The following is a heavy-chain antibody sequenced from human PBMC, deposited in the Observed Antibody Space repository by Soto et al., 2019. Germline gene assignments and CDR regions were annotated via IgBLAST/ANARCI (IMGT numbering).Heavy chain of an antibody. J-gene: IGHJ6*01. CDR2: ISWDGGST. Sequence: GGSLRLSCAASGFTFDDYTMHWVRQAPGKGLEWVSLISWDGGSTYYADSVKGRFTISRDNSKNSLYLQMNSLRTEDTALYYCAKDITGSGSYQSINYYQDGKDVWRQRSTDTVSS. D-gene: IGHD1-26*01. V-gene: IGHV3-43*01. CDR1: GFTFDDYT. CDR3: AKDITGSGSYQSINYYQDGKDV.